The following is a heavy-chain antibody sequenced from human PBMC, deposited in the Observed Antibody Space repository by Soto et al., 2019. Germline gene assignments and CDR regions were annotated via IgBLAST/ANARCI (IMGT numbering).Heavy chain of an antibody. J-gene: IGHJ4*02. CDR3: AKDGDTYYDFWTSPGY. CDR2: ISGSGSST. CDR1: GFTFSSYA. Sequence: GGSLRLSCAASGFTFSSYAMSWVRQAPGKGLEWVSAISGSGSSTYYADSVKGRFTISRDNSKNTLYLQMNSLRAEDTAVYYCAKDGDTYYDFWTSPGYWGQGTLVTVSS. D-gene: IGHD3-3*01. V-gene: IGHV3-23*01.